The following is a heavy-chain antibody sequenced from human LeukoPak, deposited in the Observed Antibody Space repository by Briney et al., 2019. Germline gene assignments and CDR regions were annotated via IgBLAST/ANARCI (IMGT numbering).Heavy chain of an antibody. CDR2: ISSSSSYI. CDR1: GGSISSSSYY. D-gene: IGHD5-18*01. J-gene: IGHJ4*02. Sequence: ETLSLTCTVSGGSISSSSYYWDWIRQPPGKGLEWVSSISSSSSYIYYADSVKGRFTISRDNAKNSLYLQMNSLRAEDTAVYYCASGVGMTAMALGGGDYWGQGTLVTVSS. CDR3: ASGVGMTAMALGGGDY. V-gene: IGHV3-21*01.